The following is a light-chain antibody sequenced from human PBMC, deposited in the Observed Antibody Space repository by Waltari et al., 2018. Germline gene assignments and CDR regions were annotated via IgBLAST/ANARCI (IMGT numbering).Light chain of an antibody. Sequence: QSVLTQPPSVSAAPGQTVTISCSADSSKIGNNYVSWYQHFPGTAPKLLIYENNRRPSGIPDRFSGSKSGTSATLCITGLQTGDEADYYCGTWDASLGGIFGTGTKVTVL. J-gene: IGLJ1*01. CDR1: SSKIGNNY. V-gene: IGLV1-51*02. CDR2: ENN. CDR3: GTWDASLGGI.